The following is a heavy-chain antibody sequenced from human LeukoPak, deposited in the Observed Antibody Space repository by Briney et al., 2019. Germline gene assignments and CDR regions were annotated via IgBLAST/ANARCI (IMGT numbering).Heavy chain of an antibody. CDR1: GFTFNNYW. J-gene: IGHJ4*02. V-gene: IGHV3-7*04. Sequence: GGSLRLSCAASGFTFNNYWMSWVRQAPGKGLEWVAHIKQDGSEKNYVGSVRGRFTISRDNAKNSLSLQMNSLRAEDTAVYYCARGGGWYMGHDYWGQGTLVTVSS. CDR2: IKQDGSEK. D-gene: IGHD6-19*01. CDR3: ARGGGWYMGHDY.